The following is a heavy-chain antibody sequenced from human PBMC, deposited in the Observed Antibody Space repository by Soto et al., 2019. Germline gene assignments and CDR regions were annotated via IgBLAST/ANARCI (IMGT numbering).Heavy chain of an antibody. CDR2: ISYDGSNK. CDR3: AREMYYYGSGTPYY. CDR1: GFTFSSYA. D-gene: IGHD3-10*01. V-gene: IGHV3-30-3*01. J-gene: IGHJ4*02. Sequence: QVQLVESGGGVVQPGRSLRLSCAASGFTFSSYAMHWVRQAPGKGLEWVAVISYDGSNKYYADSVKGRFTISRDNSKNTLYLQMNSLRAEDTAVYYCAREMYYYGSGTPYYWGQGTLVTVSS.